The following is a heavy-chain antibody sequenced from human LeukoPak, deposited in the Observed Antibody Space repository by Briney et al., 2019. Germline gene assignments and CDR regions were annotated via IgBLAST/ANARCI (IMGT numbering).Heavy chain of an antibody. D-gene: IGHD3-9*01. Sequence: GGSLRLSCAASGFTFGTYWMTWVRQAPGKGLEWVANINQDGSEKYYVGSVKGRFISSRDNAKNSLYLQVNSLRAEDTAVYYCAREGYYDILTGYYTWGQGTLVTVSS. CDR1: GFTFGTYW. CDR3: AREGYYDILTGYYT. J-gene: IGHJ5*02. V-gene: IGHV3-7*01. CDR2: INQDGSEK.